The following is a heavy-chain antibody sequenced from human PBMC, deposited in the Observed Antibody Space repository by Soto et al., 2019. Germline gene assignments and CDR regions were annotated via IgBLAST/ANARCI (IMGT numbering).Heavy chain of an antibody. CDR3: EVTTGY. Sequence: QVQVVQSRAEVKKPGASVKVSCKTSGYTFTDYDINWVRQATGQGLEWMGWVSPDSGNSGYAQQFQGRVTMTSDTSISTVYMELSNLRSEDTAMYYCEVTTGYWGQGTMVTVPS. CDR1: GYTFTDYD. D-gene: IGHD3-9*01. V-gene: IGHV1-8*01. J-gene: IGHJ4*02. CDR2: VSPDSGNS.